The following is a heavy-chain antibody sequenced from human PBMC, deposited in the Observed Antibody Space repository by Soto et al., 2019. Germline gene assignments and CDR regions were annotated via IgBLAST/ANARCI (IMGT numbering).Heavy chain of an antibody. V-gene: IGHV5-51*01. Sequence: GESLTISCRGSGCRCPSYLIALVRPKQGKGLEWMGIIYPDDSDTRYSPSFQGQVTISVDKSKNQFSLKLSSVTAADTAVYYCARETAAGSPDTRFDPWGQGILVTIS. J-gene: IGHJ5*02. CDR2: IYPDDSDT. D-gene: IGHD6-13*01. CDR1: GCRCPSYL. CDR3: ARETAAGSPDTRFDP.